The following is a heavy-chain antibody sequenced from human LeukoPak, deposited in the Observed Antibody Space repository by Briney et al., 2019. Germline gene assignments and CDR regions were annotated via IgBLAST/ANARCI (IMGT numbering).Heavy chain of an antibody. V-gene: IGHV3-23*01. J-gene: IGHJ6*04. D-gene: IGHD6-13*01. CDR3: AKPHPAAGTDYYGMDV. CDR2: ISGSGGST. Sequence: GGSLRLSCAASGFTFSSYAMGWVRQAPGKGLEWVSAISGSGGSTYYADSVKGRFTISRDNSKNTLYLQMNSLRAEDTAVYYCAKPHPAAGTDYYGMDVWGKGTTVAVSS. CDR1: GFTFSSYA.